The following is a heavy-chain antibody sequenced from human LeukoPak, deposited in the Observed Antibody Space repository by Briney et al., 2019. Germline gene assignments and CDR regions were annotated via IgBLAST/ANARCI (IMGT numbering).Heavy chain of an antibody. CDR2: IFSGGST. CDR1: GFTFSSYW. J-gene: IGHJ4*02. D-gene: IGHD5-12*01. CDR3: ARVGSGYAQSAY. V-gene: IGHV3-53*01. Sequence: RGSLRLSCAASGFTFSSYWMSWVRQAPGKGLEWVSVIFSGGSTYYAASVKGRFTISRDDSKNTLYLQMNSLRAEDTAVYYCARVGSGYAQSAYWGQGTLVTVSS.